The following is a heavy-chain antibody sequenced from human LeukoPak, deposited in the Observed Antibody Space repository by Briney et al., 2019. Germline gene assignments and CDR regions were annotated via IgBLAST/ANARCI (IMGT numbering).Heavy chain of an antibody. V-gene: IGHV1-2*02. CDR1: GYTFTGYY. J-gene: IGHJ3*02. Sequence: ASVKVSCKASGYTFTGYYMHWVRQAPGQGLEWMGWINPNSGGTNDAQKFQGRVTMTRDTSISTAYMELSRLRSDDTAVYYCARGRDGYNSYAFDIWGQGTMVTVSS. CDR2: INPNSGGT. CDR3: ARGRDGYNSYAFDI. D-gene: IGHD5-24*01.